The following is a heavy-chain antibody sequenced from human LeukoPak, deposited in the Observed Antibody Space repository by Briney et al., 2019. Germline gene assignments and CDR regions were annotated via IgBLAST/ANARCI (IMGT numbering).Heavy chain of an antibody. CDR1: GGSIDSYY. J-gene: IGHJ4*02. CDR2: IYFSGST. D-gene: IGHD2-2*01. Sequence: SETLSLTCTVSGGSIDSYYWSWIRQPPGKGLEWIGYIYFSGSTNCNPSLKSRLTMSVDTSKNQFSLKLSSVTAADTGVYYCARSCSSISCPFDYWGQGTLVTVSS. V-gene: IGHV4-4*09. CDR3: ARSCSSISCPFDY.